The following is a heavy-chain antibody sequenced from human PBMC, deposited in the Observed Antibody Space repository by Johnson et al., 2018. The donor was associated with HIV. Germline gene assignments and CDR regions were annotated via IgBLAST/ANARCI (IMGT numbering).Heavy chain of an antibody. Sequence: VQLVESGGGLVQPGGSLRLSCAASGFTVSSNYMSWVRQAPGKGLEWVSVIYSGGSTYYADSVKGRFTISRDNSKNTLYLQMNSLRAEDPAVYYCARRGRGVYLGSDAFDIWGQGTTVTVSS. V-gene: IGHV3-66*01. CDR1: GFTVSSNY. CDR2: IYSGGST. CDR3: ARRGRGVYLGSDAFDI. J-gene: IGHJ3*02. D-gene: IGHD3-10*01.